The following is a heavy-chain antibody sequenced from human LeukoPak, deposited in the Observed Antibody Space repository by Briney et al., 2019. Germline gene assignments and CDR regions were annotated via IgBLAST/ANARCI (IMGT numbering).Heavy chain of an antibody. Sequence: SGTLSLTCTVSGGSLSSGGYYWSWVRQHPGRGLEWIGYIYYSGSTYYNPSLKSRVTISVDTSKNQFSLKLSSVTAADTAVYYCARAPGLTAIDFWGQGTLVTVSS. D-gene: IGHD7-27*01. J-gene: IGHJ4*02. V-gene: IGHV4-31*03. CDR3: ARAPGLTAIDF. CDR1: GGSLSSGGYY. CDR2: IYYSGST.